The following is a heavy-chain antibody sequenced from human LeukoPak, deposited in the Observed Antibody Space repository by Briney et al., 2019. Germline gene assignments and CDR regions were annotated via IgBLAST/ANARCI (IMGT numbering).Heavy chain of an antibody. V-gene: IGHV3-74*01. D-gene: IGHD4-17*01. CDR1: RFTFSSYR. CDR3: AGVGDYSGDSVRFDS. J-gene: IGHJ4*02. CDR2: INSEGRDT. Sequence: GGSLRLSCAASRFTFSSYRMHWVRQVPGKGLVWVSRINSEGRDTAYADSVKGRFTISRDNAKNTFYLQMNSLRAEDTAVYYGAGVGDYSGDSVRFDSWGQATLVTVSS.